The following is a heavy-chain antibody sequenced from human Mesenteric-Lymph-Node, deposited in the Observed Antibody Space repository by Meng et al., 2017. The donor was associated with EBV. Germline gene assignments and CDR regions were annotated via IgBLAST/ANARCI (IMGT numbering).Heavy chain of an antibody. CDR3: AKVDGSGRSNWFDP. V-gene: IGHV4-4*02. J-gene: IGHJ5*02. Sequence: QVRLQESGPGLVKPSGTLSLSCTVYGGSISTYNWWSWVRQSPGKGLEWIGEIYHSGSTNNNPSLRSRVTISVDKSKNQFSLTLKSVTAADTAVYYCAKVDGSGRSNWFDPWGQGTRVTVSS. D-gene: IGHD3-10*01. CDR1: GGSISTYNW. CDR2: IYHSGST.